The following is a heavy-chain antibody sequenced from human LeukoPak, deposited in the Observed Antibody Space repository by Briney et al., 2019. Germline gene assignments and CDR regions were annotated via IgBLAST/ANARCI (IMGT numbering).Heavy chain of an antibody. D-gene: IGHD3-10*01. Sequence: SETLSLTCTVSGDSISRYYWSWIRQPPGKGLEWIGYIHYSGSTNNNPSLKSRLTVSIDTSKNQFSLKLSSVTAADTAVYYCARNYASGNYFDFYYYNMDVWGQGTTVTVSS. CDR3: ARNYASGNYFDFYYYNMDV. CDR1: GDSISRYY. V-gene: IGHV4-59*01. J-gene: IGHJ6*02. CDR2: IHYSGST.